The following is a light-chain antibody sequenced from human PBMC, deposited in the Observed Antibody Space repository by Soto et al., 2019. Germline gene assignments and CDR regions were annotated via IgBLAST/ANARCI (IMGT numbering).Light chain of an antibody. CDR2: GAS. Sequence: EVVMTQSPATLSVSPGERATLSCRASQSVSSNLAWYQQKPGQAPRLLIYGASTRATGIPARFSGSGSGTEFTHTISSLQSEDFAVYYCQQYNNWPYTFGQGTELEIK. CDR1: QSVSSN. V-gene: IGKV3-15*01. CDR3: QQYNNWPYT. J-gene: IGKJ2*01.